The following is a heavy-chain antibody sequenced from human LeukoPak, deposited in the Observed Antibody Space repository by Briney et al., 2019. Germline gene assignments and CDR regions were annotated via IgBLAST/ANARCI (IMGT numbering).Heavy chain of an antibody. CDR3: AKGLGKWNGGSDALDI. CDR1: GFTFSTYA. Sequence: PGGSLRLSWAASGFTFSTYAMNWVRQAPGKGLEWVSTITASGGSTYYADSVKGRFTISRDNSKNTLYMQMNSARAEDTAVYYCAKGLGKWNGGSDALDIWGQVTMVTVSS. J-gene: IGHJ3*02. CDR2: ITASGGST. V-gene: IGHV3-23*01. D-gene: IGHD1-1*01.